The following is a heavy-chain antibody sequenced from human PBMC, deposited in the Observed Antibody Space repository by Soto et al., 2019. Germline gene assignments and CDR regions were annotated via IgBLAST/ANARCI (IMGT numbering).Heavy chain of an antibody. V-gene: IGHV4-34*01. Sequence: SETLSLTCAVYGGSFSGYYWSWIRQPPGKGLEWIGEINHSGSTNYNPSLKSRVTISLDKSENQFSLKVTSLTAADTAVYYCASRDPGTSVDYWGQGTLVTV. CDR2: INHSGST. J-gene: IGHJ4*02. CDR1: GGSFSGYY. CDR3: ASRDPGTSVDY. D-gene: IGHD1-7*01.